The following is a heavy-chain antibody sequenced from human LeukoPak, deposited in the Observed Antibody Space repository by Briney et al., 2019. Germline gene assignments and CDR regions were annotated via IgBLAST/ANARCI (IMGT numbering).Heavy chain of an antibody. J-gene: IGHJ4*02. CDR1: GFTFGSYA. V-gene: IGHV3-23*01. D-gene: IGHD6-6*01. CDR3: AKDAGTARQDETFGFDY. CDR2: ISDSGTST. Sequence: GGSLRLSCAASGFTFGSYAMIWVRQAPGKGLEWVTLISDSGTSTYYPDSVKGRFTISRDNSKNTVYLQMNSLRAEDTAVYYCAKDAGTARQDETFGFDYWGQGTLVTVSS.